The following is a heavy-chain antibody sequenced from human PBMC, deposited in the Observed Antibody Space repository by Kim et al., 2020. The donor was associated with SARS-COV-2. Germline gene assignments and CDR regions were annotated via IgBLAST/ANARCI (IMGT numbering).Heavy chain of an antibody. Sequence: SVNVSCKASGGTFSSYAISWVRQAPGQGLEWMGGIIPIFGTANYAQKFQGRVTITADKSTSTAYMELSSLRSEDTAVYYCAIPASTDAFDIWGQGTMVTVSS. CDR2: IIPIFGTA. CDR3: AIPASTDAFDI. D-gene: IGHD4-17*01. V-gene: IGHV1-69*06. J-gene: IGHJ3*02. CDR1: GGTFSSYA.